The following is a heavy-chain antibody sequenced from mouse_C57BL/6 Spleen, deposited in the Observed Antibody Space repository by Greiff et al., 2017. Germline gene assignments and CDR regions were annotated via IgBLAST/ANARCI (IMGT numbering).Heavy chain of an antibody. Sequence: EVQVVESGGGLVKPGGSLKLSCAASGFTFSDYGMHWVRQAPEKGLEWVAYISSGSSTIYYADTVKGRFTISRDNAKNTLFLHMTSLRSEDTAMYYCARPITTVVATDFDVWGTGTTVTVSS. J-gene: IGHJ1*03. D-gene: IGHD1-1*01. V-gene: IGHV5-17*01. CDR2: ISSGSSTI. CDR3: ARPITTVVATDFDV. CDR1: GFTFSDYG.